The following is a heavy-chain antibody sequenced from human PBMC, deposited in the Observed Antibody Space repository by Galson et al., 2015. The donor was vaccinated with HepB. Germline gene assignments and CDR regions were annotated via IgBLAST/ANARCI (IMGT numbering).Heavy chain of an antibody. CDR1: GYSFTSYW. D-gene: IGHD3-16*02. V-gene: IGHV5-51*03. CDR2: IYPGDSDT. Sequence: QSGAEVKKPGESLKISCKGSGYSFTSYWIGWVRQMPGKGLEWMGIIYPGDSDTRYSPSFQGQVTISADKSISTAYLQWSSLKASDTAMYYCARRGYDYIWGSYRYTVGAFDIWGQGTMVTVSS. J-gene: IGHJ3*02. CDR3: ARRGYDYIWGSYRYTVGAFDI.